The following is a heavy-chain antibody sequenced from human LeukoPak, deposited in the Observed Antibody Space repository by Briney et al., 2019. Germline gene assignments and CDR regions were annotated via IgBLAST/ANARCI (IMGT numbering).Heavy chain of an antibody. CDR1: GGSISGYY. CDR2: IYYGGST. Sequence: SETLSLTCTVSGGSISGYYWSWIRQPPGKGLEWIGYIYYGGSTKYNSSLKSRVTMSVDTSKNQFSLKLTSVTAADTAVYYCARDRLNWFDPWGQGTLVTVS. CDR3: ARDRLNWFDP. J-gene: IGHJ5*02. V-gene: IGHV4-59*01.